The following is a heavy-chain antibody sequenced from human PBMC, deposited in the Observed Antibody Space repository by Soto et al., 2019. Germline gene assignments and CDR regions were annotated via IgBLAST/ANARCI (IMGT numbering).Heavy chain of an antibody. J-gene: IGHJ6*02. CDR1: GGSVSSGSYY. CDR2: IYYSGST. CDR3: ARGYDFWSGGYGMDV. V-gene: IGHV4-61*01. D-gene: IGHD3-3*01. Sequence: SETLSLTCTVSGGSVSSGSYYWSWIRQPPGKGLEWIGYIYYSGSTNYNPSLKSRVTISVDTSKNQFSLKLSSVTAADTAVYYCARGYDFWSGGYGMDVWGQGTTVTVSS.